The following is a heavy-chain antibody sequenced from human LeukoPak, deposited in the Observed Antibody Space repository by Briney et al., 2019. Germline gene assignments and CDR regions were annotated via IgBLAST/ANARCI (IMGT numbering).Heavy chain of an antibody. D-gene: IGHD3-3*01. CDR1: GGSISSGGYY. V-gene: IGHV4-31*03. CDR2: IYYSGST. J-gene: IGHJ6*02. Sequence: TLSLTCTVSGGSISSGGYYWSWIRQHPGKGLEWIGYIYYSGSTYYNPSLKSRVTISVDTSKNQFSLKLSSVTAADTAVYYCARVRITIFGVVIQNYYCYGMDVWGQGTTVTVSS. CDR3: ARVRITIFGVVIQNYYCYGMDV.